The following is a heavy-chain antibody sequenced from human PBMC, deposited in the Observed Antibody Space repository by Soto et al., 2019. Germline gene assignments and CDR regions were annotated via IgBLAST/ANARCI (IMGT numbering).Heavy chain of an antibody. J-gene: IGHJ6*02. V-gene: IGHV4-59*12. Sequence: SETLSLTCTVSGGSISSYYWNWIRQPPGKGLEWIGYIYYSGSTKYNPSLKSRVTISVDTSKNQFSLKLSSVTAADTAVYYCARNIVVVVAATVLGPYYYGMDVWGQGTTVTVSS. CDR3: ARNIVVVVAATVLGPYYYGMDV. D-gene: IGHD2-15*01. CDR2: IYYSGST. CDR1: GGSISSYY.